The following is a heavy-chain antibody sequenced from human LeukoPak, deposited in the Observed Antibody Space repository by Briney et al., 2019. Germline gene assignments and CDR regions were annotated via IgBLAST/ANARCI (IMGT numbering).Heavy chain of an antibody. J-gene: IGHJ5*02. CDR1: GGSFSGYY. Sequence: SETLSLTCAVYGGSFSGYYWSWIRQPAGKGLEWIGRIYTSGSTNYNPSLKSRVTMSVDTSKNQFSLKLSSVTAADTAVYYCARDQPFQNNIVVVPNTIWNWFDPWAREPWSPSPQ. V-gene: IGHV4-4*07. CDR2: IYTSGST. D-gene: IGHD2-2*01. CDR3: ARDQPFQNNIVVVPNTIWNWFDP.